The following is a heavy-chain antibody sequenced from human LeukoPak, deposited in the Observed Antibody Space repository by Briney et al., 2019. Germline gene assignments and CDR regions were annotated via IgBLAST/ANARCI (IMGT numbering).Heavy chain of an antibody. V-gene: IGHV3-23*01. D-gene: IGHD3-22*01. CDR1: GFTLSSSA. CDR2: ITSGGNT. Sequence: GGSLRLSCAASGFTLSSSAMSWVRQAPGQGLEWVSGITSGGNTYYADSVKGRFTVSRDNSKNTLFLQMNSLRAEDTALYYCAKAYDSSPAEYWGQGTLVTVSS. J-gene: IGHJ4*02. CDR3: AKAYDSSPAEY.